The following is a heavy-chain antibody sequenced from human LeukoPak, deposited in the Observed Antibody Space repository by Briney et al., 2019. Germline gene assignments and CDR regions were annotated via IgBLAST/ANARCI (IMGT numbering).Heavy chain of an antibody. V-gene: IGHV4-34*01. CDR3: ARERRPTYYDFWSGYYI. CDR2: INHSGST. Sequence: SETLSLTCAVYGGSFSGYYWSWIRQPPGRGLEWIGEINHSGSTNYNPSLKSRVTISVDTSKNQFSLKLSSVTAADTAVHYCARERRPTYYDFWSGYYIWGQGTLVTVSS. CDR1: GGSFSGYY. D-gene: IGHD3-3*01. J-gene: IGHJ4*02.